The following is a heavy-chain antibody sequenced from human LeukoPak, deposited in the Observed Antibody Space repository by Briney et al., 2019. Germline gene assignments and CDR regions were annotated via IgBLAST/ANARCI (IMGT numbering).Heavy chain of an antibody. Sequence: SETLSLTCTVSGGSISSYYWSWIRQPPGKGLEWIGYIYYSGSTNYNPSLKSRVTISVDTSKNQFSLKLSSVTAADTAVYYCARETSQKGAHYMDVWGKGTTVTITS. CDR2: IYYSGST. J-gene: IGHJ6*03. V-gene: IGHV4-59*01. CDR3: ARETSQKGAHYMDV. CDR1: GGSISSYY. D-gene: IGHD3-16*01.